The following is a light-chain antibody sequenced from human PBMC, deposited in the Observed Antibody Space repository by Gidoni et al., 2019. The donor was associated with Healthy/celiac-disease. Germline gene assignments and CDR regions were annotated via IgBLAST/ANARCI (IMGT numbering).Light chain of an antibody. V-gene: IGKV1-39*01. CDR1: QSISSY. Sequence: DIQMTQSPSSLSASVGDRVTITCRASQSISSYLNWYQQKPGKAPKLLIYAASSLQSGVPSSFSGSGSETDFTLTISSLQPEDFATYYCQQSYSTPLTFXGXTKVEIK. CDR3: QQSYSTPLT. J-gene: IGKJ4*01. CDR2: AAS.